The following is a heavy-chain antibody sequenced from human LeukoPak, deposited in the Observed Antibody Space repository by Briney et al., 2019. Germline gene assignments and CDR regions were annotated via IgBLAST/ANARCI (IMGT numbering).Heavy chain of an antibody. V-gene: IGHV3-33*01. Sequence: GGSLRLSRAASGFTFSSYGMHWVRQAPGKGLEGVAVIWYDGSNKYFGDSVKGRFSISRDNSKNTLYLQMNSLRAEDTAVYYCAREGSPYYDFWSGYYPWLDPWGQGTLVTVSS. CDR2: IWYDGSNK. CDR1: GFTFSSYG. D-gene: IGHD3-3*01. J-gene: IGHJ5*02. CDR3: AREGSPYYDFWSGYYPWLDP.